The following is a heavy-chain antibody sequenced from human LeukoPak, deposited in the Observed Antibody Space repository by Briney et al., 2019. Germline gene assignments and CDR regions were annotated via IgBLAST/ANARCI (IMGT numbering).Heavy chain of an antibody. Sequence: GGSLRLSCAASGFTLSRYGMHWVRQAPGKGLEWVAFIRYDGSNKYYGDSVKGRFTISRDNSKNTLHLQMSSLRAEDTAVYYFARDDYGSVYWLAYWGQGTLVTVSS. CDR3: ARDDYGSVYWLAY. CDR2: IRYDGSNK. CDR1: GFTLSRYG. J-gene: IGHJ4*02. V-gene: IGHV3-30*02. D-gene: IGHD3-3*01.